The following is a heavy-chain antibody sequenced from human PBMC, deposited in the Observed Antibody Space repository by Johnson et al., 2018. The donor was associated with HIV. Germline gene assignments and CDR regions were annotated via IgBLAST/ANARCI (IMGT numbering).Heavy chain of an antibody. Sequence: QVQLVESGGGLVKPGGSLRLSCAASGFTLSDYYMSWIRQAPGKGLEWLSCISSSGSITYYADSVGGGFTIARDSAKNSLYLQMNSLRAEDTAVYYWARGPTRFAAFDIWGQGTMVTVSS. CDR3: ARGPTRFAAFDI. V-gene: IGHV3-11*01. J-gene: IGHJ3*02. D-gene: IGHD3-10*01. CDR2: ISSSGSIT. CDR1: GFTLSDYY.